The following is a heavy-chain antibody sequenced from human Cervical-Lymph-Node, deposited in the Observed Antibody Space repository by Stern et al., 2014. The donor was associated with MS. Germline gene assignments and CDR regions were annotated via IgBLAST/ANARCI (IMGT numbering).Heavy chain of an antibody. D-gene: IGHD2-15*01. CDR1: GYTFTSYY. J-gene: IGHJ5*02. CDR3: ARRGRYCSGGSCTNWFDP. V-gene: IGHV1-46*01. CDR2: IDPSGGSA. Sequence: EQLVQSGAEVKKPGASVKVSCKASGYTFTSYYIHWVRQAPGQGLEWMGIIDPSGGSATYAQKFQGRVTMTRDTSTSTVYMELSSLRSEDTAVYYCARRGRYCSGGSCTNWFDPWGQGTLVTVSS.